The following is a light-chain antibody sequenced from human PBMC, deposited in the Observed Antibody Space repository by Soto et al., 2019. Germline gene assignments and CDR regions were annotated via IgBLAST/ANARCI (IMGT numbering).Light chain of an antibody. CDR3: QQYNNWSLWT. CDR1: QAVNTR. J-gene: IGKJ1*01. V-gene: IGKV3D-15*01. Sequence: EIVLTQSPATLSLFPGDRVTLSCRASQAVNTRLAWYQHKPGQAPRLLIYLTSNRAAGIPARFTGRGSGTEFTPTISSLQYADFAVYHCQQYNNWSLWTFGQGTKVDIK. CDR2: LTS.